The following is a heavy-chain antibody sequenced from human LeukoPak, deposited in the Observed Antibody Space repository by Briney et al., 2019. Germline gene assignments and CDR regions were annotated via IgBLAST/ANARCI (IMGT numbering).Heavy chain of an antibody. CDR3: AREVAAMAYYFDY. CDR2: IKQDGSEK. CDR1: GFTFSSYW. J-gene: IGHJ4*02. Sequence: GGSLRLSCAASGFTFSSYWMSWVRQAPGKGLEWVANIKQDGSEKYYVDSVKGRFTIPRDNAKNSLYLQMNSLRAEDTAVYYCAREVAAMAYYFDYWGQGTLVTVSS. D-gene: IGHD5-18*01. V-gene: IGHV3-7*03.